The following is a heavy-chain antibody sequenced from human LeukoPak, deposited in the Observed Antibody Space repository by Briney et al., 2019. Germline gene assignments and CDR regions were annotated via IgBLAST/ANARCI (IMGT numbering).Heavy chain of an antibody. CDR3: AAEGGDFGDYAFDI. CDR1: GYTFTSYD. CDR2: MNPNSGNT. D-gene: IGHD2-21*02. J-gene: IGHJ3*02. V-gene: IGHV1-8*03. Sequence: EASVKVSCKASGYTFTSYDINWVRQATGQGLEWMGWMNPNSGNTGYAQKFQGRVTITRNTSISTAYMELSSLRSEDTAVYYCAAEGGDFGDYAFDIWGQGTMVTVSS.